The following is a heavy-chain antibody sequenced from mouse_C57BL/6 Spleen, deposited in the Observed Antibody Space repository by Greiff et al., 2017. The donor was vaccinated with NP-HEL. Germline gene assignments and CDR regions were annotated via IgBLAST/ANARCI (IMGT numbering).Heavy chain of an antibody. J-gene: IGHJ1*03. D-gene: IGHD1-1*01. CDR2: IDPSDIYT. CDR1: GYTFTSYW. V-gene: IGHV1-50*01. Sequence: QVQLQQPGAELVKPGASVKLSCKASGYTFTSYWMQWVKQRPGQGLEWIGEIDPSDIYTNYNQKFKGKATLTVDTSSSTAYMQLSSLTSEDSAVYYCARKNYGSSSWYFDVWGTGTTVTVSS. CDR3: ARKNYGSSSWYFDV.